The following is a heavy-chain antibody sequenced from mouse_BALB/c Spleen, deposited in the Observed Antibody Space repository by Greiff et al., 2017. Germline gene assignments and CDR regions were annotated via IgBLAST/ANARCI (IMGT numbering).Heavy chain of an antibody. V-gene: IGHV1-66*01. J-gene: IGHJ2*01. CDR1: GYSFTSYY. CDR3: ARLAYDYYYFDY. Sequence: VKLQESGPELVKPGASVKISCKASGYSFTSYYIHWVKQRPGQGLEWIGWIFPGSGNTKYNEKFKGKATLTADTSSSTAYMQLSSLTSEDSAVYFCARLAYDYYYFDYWGQGTTLTVSS. D-gene: IGHD2-4*01. CDR2: IFPGSGNT.